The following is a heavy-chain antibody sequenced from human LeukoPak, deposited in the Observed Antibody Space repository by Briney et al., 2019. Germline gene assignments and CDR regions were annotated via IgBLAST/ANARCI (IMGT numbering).Heavy chain of an antibody. J-gene: IGHJ4*02. CDR1: ELSFSSYP. Sequence: PGRSLRLSCAASELSFSSYPMHWVRQAPGKGLDWVAVISYDGTKIFYADSVKGRFTISRDNSKNTLYLQMNSLRAEDTAIYYCATYRQVLLPFESWGQGTLVTVSS. V-gene: IGHV3-30*04. CDR2: ISYDGTKI. D-gene: IGHD2-8*02. CDR3: ATYRQVLLPFES.